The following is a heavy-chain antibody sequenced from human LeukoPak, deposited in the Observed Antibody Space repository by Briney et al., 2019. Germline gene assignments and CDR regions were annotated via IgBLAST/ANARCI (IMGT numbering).Heavy chain of an antibody. CDR3: AKGSKAVIFTRDHYMDV. Sequence: GGSLRLSCAASGFTFGLYSMTWVRQAPGKGLEWVSLIDSNSNFMNYADSVKGRFTISRDNAKKSLYLQMNSLRAEDTAVYYCAKGSKAVIFTRDHYMDVWGKGSTVTISS. CDR2: IDSNSNFM. J-gene: IGHJ6*03. CDR1: GFTFGLYS. V-gene: IGHV3-21*01. D-gene: IGHD3-3*01.